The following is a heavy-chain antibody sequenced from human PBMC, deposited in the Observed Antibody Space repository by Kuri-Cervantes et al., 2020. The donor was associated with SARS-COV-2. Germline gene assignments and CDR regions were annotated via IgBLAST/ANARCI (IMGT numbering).Heavy chain of an antibody. CDR1: GFTFSSYS. D-gene: IGHD2-21*02. CDR2: ISSSSSTI. Sequence: GESLKIYCAASGFTFSSYSMNWVRQAPGKGLEWVSYISSSSSTIYYADSVKGRFTISRDNAKNSLYLQMNSLRAEDTAVYYCARDKWPIVVVTCYFDYWGQGTLVTVSS. V-gene: IGHV3-48*01. J-gene: IGHJ4*02. CDR3: ARDKWPIVVVTCYFDY.